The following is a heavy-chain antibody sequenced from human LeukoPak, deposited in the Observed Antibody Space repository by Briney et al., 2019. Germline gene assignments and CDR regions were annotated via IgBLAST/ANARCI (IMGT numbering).Heavy chain of an antibody. CDR2: IKSKTDGGTT. V-gene: IGHV3-15*01. J-gene: IGHJ4*02. CDR1: GFTFSNAW. Sequence: GGSLRLSCAASGFTFSNAWMSWVRQAPGKGLEWVGRIKSKTDGGTTDYAAPVKGRFTISRDDSKNTLYLQMNSLKTEDTAVYYCTTGYSGYDYQFDYWGQGTLVTVSS. D-gene: IGHD5-12*01. CDR3: TTGYSGYDYQFDY.